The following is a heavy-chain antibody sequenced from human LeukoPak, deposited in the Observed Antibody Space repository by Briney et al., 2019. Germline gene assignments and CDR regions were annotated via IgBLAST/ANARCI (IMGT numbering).Heavy chain of an antibody. Sequence: GGSLRLSCAVSGATVNSNYMSWVRQGPGKGLEWVSVIYAGGSTYYRDSVRGRFTISRDISKNTLYLQMNSLRAEDTARYYCARDISGYWGRGTLVTVSS. CDR1: GATVNSNY. J-gene: IGHJ4*02. CDR2: IYAGGST. V-gene: IGHV3-66*02. D-gene: IGHD3-22*01. CDR3: ARDISGY.